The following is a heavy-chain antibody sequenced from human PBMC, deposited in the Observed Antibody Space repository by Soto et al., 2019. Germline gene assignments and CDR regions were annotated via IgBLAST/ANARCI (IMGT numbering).Heavy chain of an antibody. CDR3: ASRQLGYYDSSGSFDY. CDR1: GITFSSDW. J-gene: IGHJ4*02. Sequence: PGGSLRLPCSAAGITFSSDWMSWARQGPGKGLEWVANIKQDGSEKYYVDAVKCRFTISRHNAKNSLYLQMNSLRAEDPPVNYCASRQLGYYDSSGSFDYGCQRTLVAVS. D-gene: IGHD3-22*01. CDR2: IKQDGSEK. V-gene: IGHV3-7*01.